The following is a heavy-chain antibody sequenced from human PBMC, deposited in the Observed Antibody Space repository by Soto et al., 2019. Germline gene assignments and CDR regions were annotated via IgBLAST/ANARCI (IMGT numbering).Heavy chain of an antibody. CDR1: GHTISNYA. D-gene: IGHD1-26*01. CDR2: INTGNGDT. J-gene: IGHJ6*02. Sequence: ASVKVSCKASGHTISNYAIHWMRQAPGQRPEWMGWINTGNGDTKYSQKFRGRVTISSDTSASTVYMDLSSLTSEDTAVFFCARGLASSTVGCYYYGMDVWGQGTTVTVSS. CDR3: ARGLASSTVGCYYYGMDV. V-gene: IGHV1-3*04.